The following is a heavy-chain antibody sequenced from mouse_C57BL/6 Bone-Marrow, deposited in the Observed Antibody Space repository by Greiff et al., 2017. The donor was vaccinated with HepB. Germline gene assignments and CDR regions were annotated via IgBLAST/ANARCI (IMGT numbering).Heavy chain of an antibody. V-gene: IGHV14-3*01. CDR1: GFNIKNTY. CDR2: IDPANGNT. CDR3: ALKPGGYYGSSYGYAMDY. D-gene: IGHD1-1*01. Sequence: EVQLQQSVAELVRPGASVKSSCTASGFNIKNTYMHWVKQRPEQGLEWIGRIDPANGNTKYAPKFQGKATITADTSSNTAYLQLSSLTSEDTAIYYCALKPGGYYGSSYGYAMDYWGQGTSVTVSS. J-gene: IGHJ4*01.